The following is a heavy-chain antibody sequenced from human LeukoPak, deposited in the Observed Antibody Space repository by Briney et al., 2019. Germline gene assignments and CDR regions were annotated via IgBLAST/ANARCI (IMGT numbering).Heavy chain of an antibody. D-gene: IGHD3-3*01. CDR3: ARLGAGPTYYDFWSGYSSFYFDY. CDR1: AGSISNYY. CDR2: ISSSGNT. V-gene: IGHV4-59*04. Sequence: SETLSLTCIVSAGSISNYYWSWIRQPPGKGLEWIGGISSSGNTYYNPSLKSRITISIDTSKNHFSLKLSSVTAADTAVYYCARLGAGPTYYDFWSGYSSFYFDYWGQGTLVTVSS. J-gene: IGHJ4*02.